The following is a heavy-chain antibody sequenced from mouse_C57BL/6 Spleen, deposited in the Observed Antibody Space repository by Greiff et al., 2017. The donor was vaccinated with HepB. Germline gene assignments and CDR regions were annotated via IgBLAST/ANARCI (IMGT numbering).Heavy chain of an antibody. CDR2: INPNNGGT. CDR3: ARSGGYYPFAY. D-gene: IGHD2-3*01. V-gene: IGHV1-26*01. J-gene: IGHJ3*01. CDR1: GYTFTDYY. Sequence: VQLQQSGPELVKPGASVKIPCKASGYTFTDYYMNWVKQSHGKSLEWIGDINPNNGGTSYNQKFKGKATLTVDKSSSTAYMELRSLTSEDSAVYYCARSGGYYPFAYWGQGTLVTVSA.